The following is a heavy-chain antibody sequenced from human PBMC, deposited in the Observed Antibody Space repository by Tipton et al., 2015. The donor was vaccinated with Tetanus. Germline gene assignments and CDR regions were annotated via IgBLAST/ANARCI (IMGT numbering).Heavy chain of an antibody. CDR1: GASISDKKYY. J-gene: IGHJ5*02. V-gene: IGHV4-39*02. CDR2: IYFQGSP. CDR3: ARHLYGYWFDP. D-gene: IGHD2/OR15-2a*01. Sequence: SGASISDKKYYWGWIRQAPGKGLEWIASIYFQGSPYYSPSLKSRLTIDVDTSQNLFSLRLTSVTAADTAVYYCARHLYGYWFDPWGQGALVTVSS.